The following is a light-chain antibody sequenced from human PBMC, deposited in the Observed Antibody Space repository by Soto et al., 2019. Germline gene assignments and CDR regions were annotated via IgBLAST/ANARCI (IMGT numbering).Light chain of an antibody. V-gene: IGLV1-51*01. Sequence: QSVLTEPPSVSAAPGQSVTISCSGSSSHIGNNYVSWYQQFSGRAPKLLFYANSKRPSGLPDRFSGCKSGPSATLDITGLQTGDEADYYCGTWDSSLSAGVFGTGTKVTVL. CDR1: SSHIGNNY. CDR3: GTWDSSLSAGV. CDR2: ANS. J-gene: IGLJ1*01.